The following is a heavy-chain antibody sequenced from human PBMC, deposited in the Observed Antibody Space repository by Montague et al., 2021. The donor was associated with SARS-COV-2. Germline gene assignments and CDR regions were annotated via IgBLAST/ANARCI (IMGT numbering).Heavy chain of an antibody. CDR1: GGSISSGGYY. Sequence: TLSLTCTVSGGSISSGGYYWSWIRQHPGKGLEWIGYIYYSGSTYYNPSLKSRVTISVDTSKNQFSLKLSSVTAADTAVYYCARDRRTITMVRGVTHWLDPWGQGTLVTVSS. CDR2: IYYSGST. V-gene: IGHV4-31*03. J-gene: IGHJ5*02. CDR3: ARDRRTITMVRGVTHWLDP. D-gene: IGHD3-10*01.